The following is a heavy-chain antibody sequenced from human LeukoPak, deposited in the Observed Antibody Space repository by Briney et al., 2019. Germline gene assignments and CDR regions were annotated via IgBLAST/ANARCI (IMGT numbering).Heavy chain of an antibody. CDR3: ARDFSRGVATPHFVY. CDR2: ISYDGSNK. D-gene: IGHD3-10*01. V-gene: IGHV3-30-3*01. Sequence: GGSLRLSCAASGFTFSSCAMHWVRQAPGKGLEWVAVISYDGSNKYYADSVKGRFTISRDNSKNTLYLQMNSLRAEDTAVYYCARDFSRGVATPHFVYWGQGTLDSVSS. J-gene: IGHJ4*02. CDR1: GFTFSSCA.